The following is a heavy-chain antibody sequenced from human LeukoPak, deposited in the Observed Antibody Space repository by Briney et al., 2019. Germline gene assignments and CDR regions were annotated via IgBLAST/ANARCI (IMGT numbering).Heavy chain of an antibody. CDR2: ISGSGGGT. CDR3: AKDKELTPREIWFDP. J-gene: IGHJ5*02. D-gene: IGHD1-7*01. Sequence: GGSLRLSCAASGFTFSSYAMSWVRQAPGKGLEWVSAISGSGGGTYYADSVRGRFTISRDNSKNTLYLQMNRVRAEDTAVYNCAKDKELTPREIWFDPWGQGTLVTVSS. V-gene: IGHV3-23*01. CDR1: GFTFSSYA.